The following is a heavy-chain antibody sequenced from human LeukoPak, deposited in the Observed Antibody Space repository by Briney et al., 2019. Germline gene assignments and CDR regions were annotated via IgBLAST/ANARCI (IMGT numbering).Heavy chain of an antibody. CDR3: ATVSYSSSLRYYFDY. CDR1: GYTLTELS. Sequence: ASVKVPCKVSGYTLTELSMHWVRQAPGKGLEWMGGFDPEDGETIYAQKFQGRVTMTEDTSTDTAYMELSSLRSEDTAVYYCATVSYSSSLRYYFDYWGQGTLVTVSS. V-gene: IGHV1-24*01. D-gene: IGHD6-13*01. J-gene: IGHJ4*02. CDR2: FDPEDGET.